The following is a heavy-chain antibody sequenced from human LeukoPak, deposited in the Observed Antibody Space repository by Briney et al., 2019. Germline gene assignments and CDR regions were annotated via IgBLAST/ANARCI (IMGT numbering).Heavy chain of an antibody. J-gene: IGHJ4*02. D-gene: IGHD4-17*01. CDR3: ARNLQMTTVTDMDY. V-gene: IGHV1-18*01. Sequence: ASVKVSCKASGCTFTSYGISWVRQAPGQGLEWMGWISAYNGNTNYAQKLQGRVTMTTDTSTSTAYMELRSLRSDDTAVYYCARNLQMTTVTDMDYWGQGTLVTVSS. CDR2: ISAYNGNT. CDR1: GCTFTSYG.